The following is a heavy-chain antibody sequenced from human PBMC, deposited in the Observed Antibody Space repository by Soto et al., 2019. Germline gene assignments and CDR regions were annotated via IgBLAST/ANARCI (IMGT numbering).Heavy chain of an antibody. CDR1: GYTFTGYY. D-gene: IGHD3-10*01. CDR2: INPNSGGT. V-gene: IGHV1-2*04. CDR3: ARDLSYGSGSYYGMDV. J-gene: IGHJ6*02. Sequence: ASVKVSCKASGYTFTGYYMHWVRQAPGQGLEWMGWINPNSGGTNYAQKFQGWVTMTRDTSISTAYMELSRLRSDDTAVYYCARDLSYGSGSYYGMDVWGQGTTVTVSS.